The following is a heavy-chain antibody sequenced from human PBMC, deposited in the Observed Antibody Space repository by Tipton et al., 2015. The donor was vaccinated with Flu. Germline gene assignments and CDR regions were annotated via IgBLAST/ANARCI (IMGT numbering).Heavy chain of an antibody. CDR3: ARRYCSGGSCVTGWFDP. V-gene: IGHV4-38-2*01. CDR1: GYSISSGYY. CDR2: IYHSGST. Sequence: PGLVKPSETLSLTCAVSGYSISSGYYWGWIRQPPGKGLEWIGSIYHSGSTYYNPPLKSRVTISVDTSKNQFSLKLSSVTAADTAVYYCARRYCSGGSCVTGWFDPWGQGTLVTVSS. J-gene: IGHJ5*02. D-gene: IGHD2-15*01.